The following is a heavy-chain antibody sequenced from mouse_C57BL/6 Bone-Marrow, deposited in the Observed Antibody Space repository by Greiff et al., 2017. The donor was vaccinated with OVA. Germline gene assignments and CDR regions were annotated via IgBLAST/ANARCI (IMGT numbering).Heavy chain of an antibody. CDR2: INPNNGGT. D-gene: IGHD1-1*01. V-gene: IGHV1-22*01. J-gene: IGHJ3*01. Sequence: EVQLQQSGPELVKPGASVKMSCKASGYTFTDYNMHWVKQSHGKSLEWIGYINPNNGGTSYNQKFKGKATLTVNKSSSTAYMELRSLTSEDSAVYYCARERRRLRRCAYWGQGTLVTVSA. CDR1: GYTFTDYN. CDR3: ARERRRLRRCAY.